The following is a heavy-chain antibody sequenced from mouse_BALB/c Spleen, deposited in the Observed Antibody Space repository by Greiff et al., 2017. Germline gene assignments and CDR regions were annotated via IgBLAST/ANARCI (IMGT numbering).Heavy chain of an antibody. D-gene: IGHD1-1*01. J-gene: IGHJ2*01. Sequence: VQLQQSGAELVRPGVSVKISCKGSGYTFTDYAMHWVKQSHAKSLEWIGVISTYYGDASYNQKFKGKATMTVDKSSSTAYMELARLTSEDSAIYYCARGTVGFDYWGQGTTLTVSS. CDR2: ISTYYGDA. V-gene: IGHV1S137*01. CDR3: ARGTVGFDY. CDR1: GYTFTDYA.